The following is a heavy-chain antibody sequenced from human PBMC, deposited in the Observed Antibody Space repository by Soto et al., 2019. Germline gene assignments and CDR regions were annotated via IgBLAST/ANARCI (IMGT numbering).Heavy chain of an antibody. CDR3: GVTISYAYVWGSYRYWGDAFDL. D-gene: IGHD3-16*02. CDR1: GFIFSTYG. CDR2: ISFDGINK. J-gene: IGHJ3*01. Sequence: QVQLVESGGGVVQPGRSLRLSCAASGFIFSTYGMHWVRQAPGKGLEWVAVISFDGINKYSADSVKGRVSISRDNSKNALYLQMNSLRADDTAVYYCGVTISYAYVWGSYRYWGDAFDLWGQGTMVSVSS. V-gene: IGHV3-30*03.